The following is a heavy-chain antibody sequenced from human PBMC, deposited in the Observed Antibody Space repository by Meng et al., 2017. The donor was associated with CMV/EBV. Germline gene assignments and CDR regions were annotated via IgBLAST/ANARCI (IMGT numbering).Heavy chain of an antibody. V-gene: IGHV4-59*01. Sequence: SETLSLTCTVSGGSISSYYWSWIRQPPGKGLEWIGYIYYSGSTNYNPSLKSRVTISVDTSKNQFSLKLSSVTAADTAVYYCARGITLMRWLQWTTPLGYYFDYWGQGTLVTVSS. D-gene: IGHD5-24*01. CDR1: GGSISSYY. CDR2: IYYSGST. CDR3: ARGITLMRWLQWTTPLGYYFDY. J-gene: IGHJ4*02.